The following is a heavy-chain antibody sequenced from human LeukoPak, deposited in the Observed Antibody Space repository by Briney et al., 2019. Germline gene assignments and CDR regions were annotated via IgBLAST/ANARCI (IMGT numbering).Heavy chain of an antibody. CDR2: MSWDGEST. Sequence: PGGSLRLSCVVSGFTFEDYAMHWVRQAPGKGLEWVSLMSWDGESTYYADSMKGRFTISRDNSKNSLFLQMNSLRTEDTAVYYCARLLGSYSYNAHDAFDIWGQGTMVTVSS. CDR1: GFTFEDYA. D-gene: IGHD1-26*01. V-gene: IGHV3-43D*03. CDR3: ARLLGSYSYNAHDAFDI. J-gene: IGHJ3*02.